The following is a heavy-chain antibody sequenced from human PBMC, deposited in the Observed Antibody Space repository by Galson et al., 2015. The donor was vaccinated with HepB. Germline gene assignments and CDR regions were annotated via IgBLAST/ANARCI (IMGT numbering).Heavy chain of an antibody. CDR2: IIPILGIA. Sequence: SVKVSCKASGGTFSSYAISWVRQAPGQGPEWMGRIIPILGIANYAQKFQGRVTITADKSTSTAYMELNSLRSEDTAVYYCAREVSGKYYGSGSYGNWFDPWGQGTLVTVSS. CDR1: GGTFSSYA. CDR3: AREVSGKYYGSGSYGNWFDP. J-gene: IGHJ5*02. V-gene: IGHV1-69*04. D-gene: IGHD3-10*01.